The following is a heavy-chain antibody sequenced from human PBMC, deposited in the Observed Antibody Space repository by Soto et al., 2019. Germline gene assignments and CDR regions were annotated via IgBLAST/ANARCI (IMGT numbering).Heavy chain of an antibody. Sequence: EVQLVESGGGLVQPGVALRLSCAASGFTFSSYSMNLVRQAPGKGLEWVSYIGSSSSTIYYADSVKGRFTISRDNARNSLYLQMNSLRAEDTAVYYCARDTVVGDDWGQGTLVTVSS. V-gene: IGHV3-48*01. J-gene: IGHJ4*02. D-gene: IGHD1-26*01. CDR1: GFTFSSYS. CDR3: ARDTVVGDD. CDR2: IGSSSSTI.